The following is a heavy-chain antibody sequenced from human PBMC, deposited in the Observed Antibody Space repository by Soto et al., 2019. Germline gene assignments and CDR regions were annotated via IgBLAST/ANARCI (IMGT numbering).Heavy chain of an antibody. D-gene: IGHD3-16*01. V-gene: IGHV4-31*03. Sequence: QVQLQESGPGLVKPSQTLSLTCTVSGGSISSGVFYWTWIRQHPGKGLVWIGYICNSGSTNYNPPLQSRGTWSEDTSKNQVSLKLRSVTAADTAIDFCARDVLDYVSPIWFDPRGQGTLVTVSS. CDR2: ICNSGST. J-gene: IGHJ5*02. CDR3: ARDVLDYVSPIWFDP. CDR1: GGSISSGVFY.